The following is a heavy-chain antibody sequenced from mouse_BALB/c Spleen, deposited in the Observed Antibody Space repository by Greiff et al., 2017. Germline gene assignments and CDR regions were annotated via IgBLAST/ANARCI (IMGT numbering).Heavy chain of an antibody. CDR3: ASFRDY. CDR1: GYTFTSYW. Sequence: QVQLQQSGAELAKPGASVKMSCKASGYTFTSYWMHWVKQRPGQGLEWIGYINPSTGYTEYNQKFKDKATLSADKSSSTAYMQLSSLTSEDSAVYYCASFRDYWGQGTTLTVSA. J-gene: IGHJ2*01. V-gene: IGHV1-7*01. CDR2: INPSTGYT.